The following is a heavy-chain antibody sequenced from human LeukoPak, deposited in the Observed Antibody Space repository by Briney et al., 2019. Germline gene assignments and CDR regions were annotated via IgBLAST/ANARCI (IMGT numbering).Heavy chain of an antibody. D-gene: IGHD5-18*01. CDR1: GFTFSAYG. Sequence: GGSLRLSCAASGFTFSAYGLYWVRQAPGKGLEWVATMSYDEKKYHADSVKGRFTISRDSSKSTLYLQMNDLRPEDTAIYYCARDRRDRGYSYGSFDYWGQGTLVTVSS. CDR3: ARDRRDRGYSYGSFDY. J-gene: IGHJ4*02. CDR2: MSYDEKK. V-gene: IGHV3-30*04.